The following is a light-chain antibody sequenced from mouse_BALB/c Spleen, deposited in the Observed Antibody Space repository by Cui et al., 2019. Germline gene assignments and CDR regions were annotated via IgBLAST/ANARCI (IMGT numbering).Light chain of an antibody. V-gene: IGKV4-55*01. CDR1: SSVSY. CDR2: DTS. J-gene: IGKJ2*01. CDR3: QQWSRYPYT. Sequence: QIVLTQSPAIMSVSPGEKVTMTCSASSSVSYMYWYQQKPGSSPRLLIYDTSNLASGVPVRFSGSGSGTSYSLTISRMEAEDAATYYCQQWSRYPYTFGGGTKLEIK.